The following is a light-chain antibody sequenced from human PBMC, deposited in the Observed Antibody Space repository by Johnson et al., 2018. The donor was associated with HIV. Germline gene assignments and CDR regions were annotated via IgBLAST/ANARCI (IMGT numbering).Light chain of an antibody. CDR3: GTWDTSLGAGGV. J-gene: IGLJ1*01. CDR1: SSNVGSSF. V-gene: IGLV1-51*01. CDR2: DNN. Sequence: LTQPPSVSAAPGQTVTISCSGSSSNVGSSFVSWYRQVPGTAPKLLIYDNNKRPSGIPGRFSWSKSGPSATLGITGLQTWDEAAYYCGTWDTSLGAGGVFGTGTKVTVL.